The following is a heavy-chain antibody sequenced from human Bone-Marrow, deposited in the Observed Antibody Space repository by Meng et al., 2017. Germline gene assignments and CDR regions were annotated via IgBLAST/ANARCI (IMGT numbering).Heavy chain of an antibody. J-gene: IGHJ5*02. CDR2: ISSSSSYI. CDR3: ARDIGYGDNWFDP. Sequence: EVQLVESGGGLVTPGGSLSLSCAASGFTFSSYSMNWVRQAPGKGLEWVSSISSSSSYIYYADSVKGRFTISRDNAKNSLYLQMNSLRAEDTAVYYCARDIGYGDNWFDPWGQGTLVTVSS. D-gene: IGHD5-12*01. CDR1: GFTFSSYS. V-gene: IGHV3-21*01.